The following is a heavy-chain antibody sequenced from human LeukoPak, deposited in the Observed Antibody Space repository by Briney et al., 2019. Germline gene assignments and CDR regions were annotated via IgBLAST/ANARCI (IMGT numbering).Heavy chain of an antibody. D-gene: IGHD3-22*01. CDR3: ARVLYDTRTFDY. J-gene: IGHJ4*02. CDR1: GYSISSGYY. V-gene: IGHV4-38-2*01. CDR2: IYSTGDA. Sequence: SETLSLTCDVSGYSISSGYYWAWIRQTPGKGLQYIGMIYSTGDAYYSPSLKSRVTMSADTSKNQFSLQLTSVTGADTAIYYCARVLYDTRTFDYWGQGTLVTVSS.